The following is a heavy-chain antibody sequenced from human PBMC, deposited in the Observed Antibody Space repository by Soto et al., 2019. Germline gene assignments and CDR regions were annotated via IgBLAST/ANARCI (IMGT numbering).Heavy chain of an antibody. J-gene: IGHJ4*02. V-gene: IGHV3-23*01. Sequence: GGSLGLSCAASVFTVSSYAMTWVRQAPGKGLEWVSTISGTGGNTYYADSVKGRFTISRDNSKNTVYLQMNSLRAEDTAVYYCVKAVYLLDFDYWGQGTLVTVSS. CDR2: ISGTGGNT. D-gene: IGHD1-20*01. CDR3: VKAVYLLDFDY. CDR1: VFTVSSYA.